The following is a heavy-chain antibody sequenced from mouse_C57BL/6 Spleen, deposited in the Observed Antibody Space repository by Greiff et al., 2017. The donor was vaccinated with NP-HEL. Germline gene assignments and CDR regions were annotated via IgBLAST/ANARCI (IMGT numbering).Heavy chain of an antibody. CDR3: TRKTRQLRPGAY. CDR1: GYTFTDYE. V-gene: IGHV1-15*01. Sequence: QVHVKQSGAELVRPGASVTLSCKASGYTFTDYEMHWVKQTPVHGLEWIGAIDPETGGTAYNQKFKGKAILTADKSSSTAYMELRSLTPEDSAVYYCTRKTRQLRPGAYWGQGTLVTVSA. J-gene: IGHJ3*01. D-gene: IGHD3-2*02. CDR2: IDPETGGT.